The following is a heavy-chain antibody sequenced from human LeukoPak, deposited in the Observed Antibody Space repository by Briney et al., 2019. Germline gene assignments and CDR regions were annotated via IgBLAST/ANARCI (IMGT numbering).Heavy chain of an antibody. V-gene: IGHV1-69*13. J-gene: IGHJ4*02. CDR2: IIPIFGTA. D-gene: IGHD3-10*01. CDR1: GGTFSIYA. CDR3: ARDGDAYGSGSYYQY. Sequence: SVTVSCKASGGTFSIYAISWVRQAPGQGLEWMGGIIPIFGTANYAQKFQGRVTITADESTSTAYMELSSLRSEDTAVYYCARDGDAYGSGSYYQYWGEGTLVTVSS.